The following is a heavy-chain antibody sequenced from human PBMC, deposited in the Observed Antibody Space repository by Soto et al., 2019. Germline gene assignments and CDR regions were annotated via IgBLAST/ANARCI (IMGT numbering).Heavy chain of an antibody. Sequence: PGGSLRLSCAASGFTFSDYYMSWIRQAPGKGLEWFSYISSSSSYTNYADSVKGRFTISRDNAKNSLYLQMNSLRAEDTAVYYCASCMDTAMAPDYWGQGTLVTVSS. CDR2: ISSSSSYT. D-gene: IGHD5-18*01. CDR1: GFTFSDYY. V-gene: IGHV3-11*06. CDR3: ASCMDTAMAPDY. J-gene: IGHJ4*02.